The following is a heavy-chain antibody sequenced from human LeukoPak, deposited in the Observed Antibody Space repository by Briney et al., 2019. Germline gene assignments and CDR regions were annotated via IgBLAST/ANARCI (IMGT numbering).Heavy chain of an antibody. Sequence: SETLSLTCTVSGGSISSGSFYWSWIRQPAGKGLQWIGRIYTSGSTNYNPSLKSRVTISVDTSKNQFSLKLSSVTAADTAVYYRARGSSYHLVVAGTLFDYWGQGTLVAVSS. CDR2: IYTSGST. CDR1: GGSISSGSFY. V-gene: IGHV4-61*02. CDR3: ARGSSYHLVVAGTLFDY. J-gene: IGHJ4*02. D-gene: IGHD6-19*01.